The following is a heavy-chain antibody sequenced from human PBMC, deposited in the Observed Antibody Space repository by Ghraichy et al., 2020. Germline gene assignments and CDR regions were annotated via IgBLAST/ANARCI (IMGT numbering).Heavy chain of an antibody. V-gene: IGHV4-59*01. CDR1: GGSISSYY. CDR3: ARDRQWELPGYYYYFGMDV. Sequence: SETLSLTCTVSGGSISSYYWSWIRQPPGNGLEWIGYIYYSGGTNYNPSLKSRVTISLDTSKNQFSLKLISVTAADTAVYYCARDRQWELPGYYYYFGMDVWGQGTTVTVSS. J-gene: IGHJ6*02. D-gene: IGHD1-26*01. CDR2: IYYSGGT.